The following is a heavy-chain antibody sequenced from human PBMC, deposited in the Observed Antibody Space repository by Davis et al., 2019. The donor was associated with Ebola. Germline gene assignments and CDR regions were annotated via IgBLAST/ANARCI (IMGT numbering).Heavy chain of an antibody. CDR2: ISWNSGSI. CDR1: GFTFDDYA. J-gene: IGHJ6*04. D-gene: IGHD3-3*01. CDR3: ARSGLSFGVVKYHYGMDV. Sequence: GGSLRLSCAASGFTFDDYAMHWVRQAPGKGLEWVSGISWNSGSIGYADSVKGRFTISRDNAKNSLYLQMNSLRAEDTAVYYCARSGLSFGVVKYHYGMDVWGKGTTVTVSS. V-gene: IGHV3-9*01.